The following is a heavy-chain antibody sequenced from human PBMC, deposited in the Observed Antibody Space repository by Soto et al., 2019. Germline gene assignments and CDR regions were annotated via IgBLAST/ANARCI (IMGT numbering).Heavy chain of an antibody. V-gene: IGHV3-23*01. CDR3: AKVLKAVAGTYDY. J-gene: IGHJ4*02. D-gene: IGHD6-19*01. Sequence: EVQLLESGGGLVQPGGSLRLSCAASGFTFSIYAMSWVRQAPGKGLEWVSAISGSGDYTYYADSVKGRFAISRDNSKNTPYLQMNSLRAEATAVYYCAKVLKAVAGTYDYWGQGTLVTVSS. CDR1: GFTFSIYA. CDR2: ISGSGDYT.